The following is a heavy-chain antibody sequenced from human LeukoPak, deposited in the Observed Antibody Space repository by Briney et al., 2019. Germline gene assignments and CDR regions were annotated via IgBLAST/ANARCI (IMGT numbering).Heavy chain of an antibody. CDR1: GFTFSSYG. V-gene: IGHV3-30*02. CDR2: IRYDGSNK. Sequence: GGSLRLSCAASGFTFSSYGMHWVRQAPGKGLEWVAFIRYDGSNKYYADSVKGRFTISRDNSKNTLYLQMNSLRAEDTAVYYCAKDELVVVPGGGYFDYWGQGTLVTVSS. J-gene: IGHJ4*02. CDR3: AKDELVVVPGGGYFDY. D-gene: IGHD2-2*01.